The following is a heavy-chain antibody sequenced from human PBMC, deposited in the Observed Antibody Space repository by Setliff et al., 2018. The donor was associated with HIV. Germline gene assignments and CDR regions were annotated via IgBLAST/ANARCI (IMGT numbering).Heavy chain of an antibody. J-gene: IGHJ6*02. CDR3: ARKLQPGYGMDV. CDR1: GFTFTSYW. CDR2: INQDGNEK. V-gene: IGHV3-7*01. Sequence: GASVKVSCAASGFTFTSYWMIWVRQAPGKGLEWVANINQDGNEKNYVDSVKGRFTISRDNTKNSLYLQMDSLRAEDTTVYYCARKLQPGYGMDVWGQGTTVTVSS. D-gene: IGHD5-18*01.